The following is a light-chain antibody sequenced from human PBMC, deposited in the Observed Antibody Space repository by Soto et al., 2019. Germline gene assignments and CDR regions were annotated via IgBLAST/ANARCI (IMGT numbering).Light chain of an antibody. CDR3: QSYDSSLSAYV. CDR2: SNN. Sequence: QSVLTQPPSVSGAPGQRVTISCTGSSSNIGARFDVHWYQQLPGSAPKLLIYSNNNRPSGAPDRFSVSRSATSASLAITGLQAADEADYYCQSYDSSLSAYVFGTATKLTVL. CDR1: SSNIGARFD. V-gene: IGLV1-40*01. J-gene: IGLJ1*01.